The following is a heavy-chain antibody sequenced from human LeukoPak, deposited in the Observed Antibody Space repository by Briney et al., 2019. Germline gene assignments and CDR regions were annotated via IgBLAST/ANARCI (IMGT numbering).Heavy chain of an antibody. CDR1: AYTFTGYY. V-gene: IGHV1-2*02. Sequence: ASVRLSCKASAYTFTGYYMHWVRQAPGQGLEWMGWINPDSGGTNYAQTLKGRVTMTRDTSISTAYMEVSRLRSDDTAVYYCAREGSGWDGNFDYWGQGTPVTVSS. CDR2: INPDSGGT. D-gene: IGHD6-19*01. CDR3: AREGSGWDGNFDY. J-gene: IGHJ4*02.